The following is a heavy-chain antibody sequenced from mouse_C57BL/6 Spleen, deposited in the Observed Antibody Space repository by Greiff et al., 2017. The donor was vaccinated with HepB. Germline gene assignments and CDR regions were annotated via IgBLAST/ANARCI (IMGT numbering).Heavy chain of an antibody. Sequence: EVQLQHSGPELVKPGASVKIPCKASGYTFTDYNMDWVKQSNGKSLEWIGDINPNNGGTIYNQKFKGKATLTVDKSSSTAYMELRSLTSEDTAVYYCARRRAGDYFDYWGQGTTLTVSS. CDR3: ARRRAGDYFDY. D-gene: IGHD3-3*01. CDR1: GYTFTDYN. CDR2: INPNNGGT. J-gene: IGHJ2*01. V-gene: IGHV1-18*01.